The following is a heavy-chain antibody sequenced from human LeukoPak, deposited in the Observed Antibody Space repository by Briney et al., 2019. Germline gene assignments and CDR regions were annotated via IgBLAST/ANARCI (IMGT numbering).Heavy chain of an antibody. Sequence: ASVKVSCKASGYTFTSYYMHWVRQAPGQGLERMGIINPSGGSTSYAQKFQGRVTMTRDTSTSTVYMELSSLRSEDTAVYYCARDYGDFYDYYYYGMDVWGKGTTVTVSS. CDR3: ARDYGDFYDYYYYGMDV. D-gene: IGHD4-17*01. CDR1: GYTFTSYY. CDR2: INPSGGST. V-gene: IGHV1-46*01. J-gene: IGHJ6*04.